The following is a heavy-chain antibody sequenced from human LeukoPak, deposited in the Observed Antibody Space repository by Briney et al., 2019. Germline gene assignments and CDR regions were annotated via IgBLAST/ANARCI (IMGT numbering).Heavy chain of an antibody. J-gene: IGHJ3*02. CDR3: ASQIWYYDRSAFFI. V-gene: IGHV4-59*08. CDR1: GGSISSYD. Sequence: PSETLSLTCTASGGSISSYDWNWVRQPPGKGLEWVGYIYYGGSTNYNPSLKSRVTISVDTSKNQFSLKLSSVTAADTAVYFCASQIWYYDRSAFFICGERTMVTVSS. CDR2: IYYGGST. D-gene: IGHD3-22*01.